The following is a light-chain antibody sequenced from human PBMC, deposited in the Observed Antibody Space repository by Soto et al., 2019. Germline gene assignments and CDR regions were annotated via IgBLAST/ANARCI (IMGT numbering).Light chain of an antibody. J-gene: IGLJ2*01. CDR2: EVT. CDR3: TSYAGSDNPVL. Sequence: QSALTQPPSASGSPGQSVTIPCTGTSNDIGEYHYDSWYQQHPGKAPKLMIYEVTQRPSGVPHRFSGSKSGNTASLTVSGLQPEDEADYYCTSYAGSDNPVLFGGGTKLTVL. CDR1: SNDIGEYHY. V-gene: IGLV2-8*01.